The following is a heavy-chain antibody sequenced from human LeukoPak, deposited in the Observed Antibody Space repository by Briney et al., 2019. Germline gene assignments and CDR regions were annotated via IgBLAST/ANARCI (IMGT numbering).Heavy chain of an antibody. D-gene: IGHD3-16*01. V-gene: IGHV3-20*04. CDR3: ARDWGSAI. Sequence: GGSLRLSCAASGFKFDVYGVSWVHQAPGKGLEWVSGTNWNGGSTGYTDSVKGRFTISRDNAKNSLYLQMNSLRADDTAFYYCARDWGSAIWGQGTLVTVSS. J-gene: IGHJ4*02. CDR2: TNWNGGST. CDR1: GFKFDVYG.